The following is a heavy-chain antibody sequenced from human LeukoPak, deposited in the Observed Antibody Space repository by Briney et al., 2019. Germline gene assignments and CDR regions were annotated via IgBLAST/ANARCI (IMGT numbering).Heavy chain of an antibody. CDR3: AKNGQSGFSFDP. D-gene: IGHD1-26*01. CDR2: GGNSGGT. V-gene: IGHV4-34*01. CDR1: GGSLNGYY. J-gene: IGHJ5*02. Sequence: SETLSLTCAVYGGSLNGYYWSWIRQPPGKGLEWIGEGGNSGGTKFNPSLKSRVTISADTSKNQCSLKLSSVTVADTAVYYCAKNGQSGFSFDPWGQGTLVTVSS.